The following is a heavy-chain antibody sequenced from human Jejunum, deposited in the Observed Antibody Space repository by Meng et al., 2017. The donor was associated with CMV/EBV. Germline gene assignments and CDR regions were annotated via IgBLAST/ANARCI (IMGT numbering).Heavy chain of an antibody. Sequence: TPVADALPQLGEHTQTLALTLTISGFSLSTSGVGLSWIRQPPGKALERLAVSYWDDGIRYSPSPNSWLTITKDTSNIPVVLTKTNMDPVDTAKYSCEHSGNYDSNDYLTDFDYWGQGTLVTVSS. CDR2: SYWDDGI. CDR3: EHSGNYDSNDYLTDFDY. V-gene: IGHV2-5*02. D-gene: IGHD3-22*01. J-gene: IGHJ4*02. CDR1: GFSLSTSGVG.